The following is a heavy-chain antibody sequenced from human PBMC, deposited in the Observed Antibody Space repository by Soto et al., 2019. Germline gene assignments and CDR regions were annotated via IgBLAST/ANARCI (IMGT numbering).Heavy chain of an antibody. V-gene: IGHV1-69*01. CDR2: IIPIFGTA. D-gene: IGHD2-15*01. CDR1: GGSLSSYA. CDR3: ASTYCSGRTCSPAHFDF. J-gene: IGHJ4*02. Sequence: SVKGSCKAAGGSLSSYASSWGRQEHGQGFEWMGGIIPIFGTANYAQKFQGRVTITADESTSTAYMELSSLRSEDTAVYYCASTYCSGRTCSPAHFDFWGQGTLVTVSS.